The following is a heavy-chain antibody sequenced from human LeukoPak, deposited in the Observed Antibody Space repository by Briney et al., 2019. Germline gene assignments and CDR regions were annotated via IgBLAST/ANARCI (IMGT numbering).Heavy chain of an antibody. CDR3: AKDTSSWYEVGYFDY. D-gene: IGHD6-13*01. Sequence: GGSLRLSCAASGFTFDDYTMHWVRQGPGKGLEWVSLISWDGGSTYYADSVKGRFTISRDNSRNMLYLQMNSLRAEDTAVYYCAKDTSSWYEVGYFDYWGQGTLVTVSS. V-gene: IGHV3-43*01. CDR2: ISWDGGST. CDR1: GFTFDDYT. J-gene: IGHJ4*02.